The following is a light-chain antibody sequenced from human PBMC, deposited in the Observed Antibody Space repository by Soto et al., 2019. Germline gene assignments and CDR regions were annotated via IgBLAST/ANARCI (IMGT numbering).Light chain of an antibody. J-gene: IGKJ4*01. Sequence: EIVRTQSPATLSVSPGERATLSCRASQSVSSNLAWYQQKPGQAPRLLIYGASTRATGIPARFSGSGSGTEFTLTISSLQFEDFAVYYCQQYNNWPPLTFGGGTKVEIK. CDR1: QSVSSN. CDR3: QQYNNWPPLT. CDR2: GAS. V-gene: IGKV3-15*01.